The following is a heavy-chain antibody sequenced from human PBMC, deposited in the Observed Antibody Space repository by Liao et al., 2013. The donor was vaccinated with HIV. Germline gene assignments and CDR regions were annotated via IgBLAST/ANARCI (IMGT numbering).Heavy chain of an antibody. V-gene: IGHV4-34*01. CDR3: ATIGIGLALRQFEY. J-gene: IGHJ4*02. Sequence: QVALQQWGAGLLKPSETLSLTCAVYGGSLSGYYWTWIRQPPGKGLEWIGEISHDGTTKYSPSLKSRASISVDMSKNQFFLKLKSVTAADTAVYYCATIGIGLALRQFEYWGPGTQVIVS. CDR2: ISHDGTT. CDR1: GGSLSGYY. D-gene: IGHD3/OR15-3a*01.